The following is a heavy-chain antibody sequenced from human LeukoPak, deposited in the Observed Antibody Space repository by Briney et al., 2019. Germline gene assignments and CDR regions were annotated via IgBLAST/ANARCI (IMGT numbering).Heavy chain of an antibody. CDR1: GGSISSYY. D-gene: IGHD5-18*01. V-gene: IGHV4-59*08. J-gene: IGHJ4*02. CDR3: ARLRSGYSYGTPFDY. CDR2: IYYSGST. Sequence: SEALSLTCTVSGGSISSYYWSWIRQPPGKGLEWIGYIYYSGSTNYNPSLKSRVTISVDTSKNQFSLKLSSVTAADTAVYYCARLRSGYSYGTPFDYWGQGTLVTVSS.